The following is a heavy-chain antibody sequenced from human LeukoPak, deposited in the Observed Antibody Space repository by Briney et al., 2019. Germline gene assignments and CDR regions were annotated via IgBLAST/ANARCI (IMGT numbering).Heavy chain of an antibody. CDR1: GFTFSSYR. CDR2: IKSDGST. D-gene: IGHD3-22*01. J-gene: IGHJ1*01. Sequence: GGSLRLSCAASGFTFSSYRMHWVRQAPGKGPVWVSRIKSDGSTNYADSVKGRFTISRDNAKNTVSLQMNSLRAEDTGVYYCARAPSEIGGYYPEYFRHWGQGTLVTVSS. V-gene: IGHV3-74*01. CDR3: ARAPSEIGGYYPEYFRH.